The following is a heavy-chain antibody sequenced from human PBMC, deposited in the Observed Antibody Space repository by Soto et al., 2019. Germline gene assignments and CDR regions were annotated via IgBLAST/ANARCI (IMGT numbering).Heavy chain of an antibody. V-gene: IGHV5-10-1*01. J-gene: IGHJ6*02. D-gene: IGHD2-2*02. Sequence: GESLKISCKGSGYSFTSYWISWVRQMPGKGLEWMGRIDPSDSYTNYSPSFQGHVTISADKSISTAYLQWSSLKASDTAMYYCASGLGVVPAAINHYYYYYGMDVWGQGTTVTVSS. CDR3: ASGLGVVPAAINHYYYYYGMDV. CDR1: GYSFTSYW. CDR2: IDPSDSYT.